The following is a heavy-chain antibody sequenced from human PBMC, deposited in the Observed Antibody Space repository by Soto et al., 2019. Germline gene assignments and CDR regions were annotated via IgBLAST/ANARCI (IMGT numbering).Heavy chain of an antibody. Sequence: PGGSLRLSCAASGFTFSSYGMHWVRQAPGKGLEWVAVKWYDGSNKYYADSVKGRFTISRDNSKNTLYLQMNSLRAEDTAVYYCARLSTDYVWGSYRYTPFFDYWGQGTLVTVSS. CDR3: ARLSTDYVWGSYRYTPFFDY. V-gene: IGHV3-33*01. CDR2: KWYDGSNK. D-gene: IGHD3-16*02. J-gene: IGHJ4*02. CDR1: GFTFSSYG.